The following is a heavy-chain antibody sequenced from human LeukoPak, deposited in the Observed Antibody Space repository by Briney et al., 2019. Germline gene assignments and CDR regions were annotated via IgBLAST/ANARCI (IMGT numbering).Heavy chain of an antibody. J-gene: IGHJ6*02. D-gene: IGHD6-19*01. CDR2: IWYDGSNK. CDR1: GFTFSSYG. CDR3: ARDRAVAGTYYYYGMDV. V-gene: IGHV3-33*01. Sequence: QPGRSLRLSCAASGFTFSSYGMHWVRQAPGKGLEWVAVIWYDGSNKYYADSVKGRFTISRDNSKNTLYLQMSSLRAEDTAVYYCARDRAVAGTYYYYGMDVWGQGTTVTVSS.